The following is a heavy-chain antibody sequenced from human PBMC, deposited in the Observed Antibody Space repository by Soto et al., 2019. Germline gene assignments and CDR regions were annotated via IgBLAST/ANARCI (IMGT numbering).Heavy chain of an antibody. D-gene: IGHD4-17*01. CDR1: GYTFTSYY. J-gene: IGHJ4*02. CDR2: INPSGGST. CDR3: ARTVTTELRVDY. V-gene: IGHV1-46*01. Sequence: QVQLVQSGAEVKKPGASVKVSCKASGYTFTSYYMHWVRQAPGQGLEWLGIINPSGGSTSYAQKLQGRGTSTRETSTSTVYVELSSLRSEDTAVYYFARTVTTELRVDYWGQGTLVTVSS.